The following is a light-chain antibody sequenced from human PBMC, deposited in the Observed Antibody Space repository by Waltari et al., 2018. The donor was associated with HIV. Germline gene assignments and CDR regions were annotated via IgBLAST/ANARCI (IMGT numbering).Light chain of an antibody. CDR2: RNN. CDR1: GSNTGSNY. Sequence: QSVLTQPPSASGTPGQRVTISCSGSGSNTGSNYVSWYQQVPGTAPKVLIYRNNQRPSGVPDRFSGSKSGTSASLAISGLRSDDEADYYCAAWDDSLSGRVFGGGTKLTVL. CDR3: AAWDDSLSGRV. V-gene: IGLV1-47*01. J-gene: IGLJ3*02.